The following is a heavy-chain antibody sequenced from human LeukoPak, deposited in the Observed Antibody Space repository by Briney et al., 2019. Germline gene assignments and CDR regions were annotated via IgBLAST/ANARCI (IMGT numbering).Heavy chain of an antibody. D-gene: IGHD3-10*01. V-gene: IGHV3-49*04. CDR2: IRSKAYGGTT. CDR3: TRGITMVRS. Sequence: QPGRSLRLSCTASGFTFGDYAMSWVRQAPGKGLEWVGFIRSKAYGGTTEYAASVKGRYTISRDDSKSIAYLQMNSLKTEDTAVYYCTRGITMVRSWGQGTLVTVSS. CDR1: GFTFGDYA. J-gene: IGHJ5*02.